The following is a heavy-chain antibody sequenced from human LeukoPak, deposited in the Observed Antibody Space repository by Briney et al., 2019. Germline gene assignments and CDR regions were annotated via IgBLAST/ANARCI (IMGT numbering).Heavy chain of an antibody. CDR1: GFSFSNYD. CDR2: LSDSGGST. Sequence: GGSLRLSCAASGFSFSNYDMTWVRQAPGKGLDWVSTLSDSGGSTYYADSVKGRFTISRDNSKNTPYLQMSSLRAEDTAIYFCAKRLYYGSGPLDIWGQGTMVTVSS. D-gene: IGHD3-10*01. CDR3: AKRLYYGSGPLDI. J-gene: IGHJ3*02. V-gene: IGHV3-23*01.